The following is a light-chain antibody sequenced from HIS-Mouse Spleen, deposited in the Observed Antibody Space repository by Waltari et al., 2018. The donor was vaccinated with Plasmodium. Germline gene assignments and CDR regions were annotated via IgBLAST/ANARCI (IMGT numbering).Light chain of an antibody. CDR3: AAWDDSLSGRV. CDR2: RNN. Sequence: QSVLTQPPSASGTPGQRVTIPCSGSSPNIGSNYVYWYQPLPGTAPKLLIYRNNQRPSGVPDRFSGSKSGTSASLAISGLRSEDEADYYCAAWDDSLSGRVFGGGTKLTVL. V-gene: IGLV1-47*01. CDR1: SPNIGSNY. J-gene: IGLJ3*02.